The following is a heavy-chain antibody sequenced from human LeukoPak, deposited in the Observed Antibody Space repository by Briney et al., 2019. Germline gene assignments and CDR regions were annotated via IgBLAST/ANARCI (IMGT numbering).Heavy chain of an antibody. Sequence: SVKVSCKASGGTFSSYAISWVRQAPGQGLGWMGGIIPIFGTANYAQKFQGRVTITADESTSTAYMELSSLRSEDTAVYYCARDYDFWSGYYDDAFDIWGQGTMVTVSS. CDR3: ARDYDFWSGYYDDAFDI. CDR2: IIPIFGTA. D-gene: IGHD3-3*01. V-gene: IGHV1-69*01. J-gene: IGHJ3*02. CDR1: GGTFSSYA.